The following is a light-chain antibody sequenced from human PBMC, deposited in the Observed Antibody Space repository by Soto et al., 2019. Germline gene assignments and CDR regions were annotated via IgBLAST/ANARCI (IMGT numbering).Light chain of an antibody. CDR3: QQYGSSF. V-gene: IGKV3-20*01. J-gene: IGKJ4*01. Sequence: EIVLTQSPGTLSLSPGERATLSCRASQSVSSSYLAWYQQKPGQAPRLLIYGASSRATGIPDRFSGSGSGTDFTLTISRLEPEDVAVYYCQQYGSSFFGGGTKVEIK. CDR2: GAS. CDR1: QSVSSSY.